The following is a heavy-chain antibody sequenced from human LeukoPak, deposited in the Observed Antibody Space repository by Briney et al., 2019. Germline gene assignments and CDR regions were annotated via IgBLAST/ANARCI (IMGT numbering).Heavy chain of an antibody. D-gene: IGHD5-18*01. Sequence: PSETLSLTCTVSGGSISSSSYYWGWIPQPPGKGREWIGSMYYSGSTYYNPSLKSRVTISVDTSKNQFSLKLSSVTAADTAVYYCAGGWDTAMYGYWGQGTLVTVSS. CDR3: AGGWDTAMYGY. CDR1: GGSISSSSYY. CDR2: MYYSGST. J-gene: IGHJ4*02. V-gene: IGHV4-39*01.